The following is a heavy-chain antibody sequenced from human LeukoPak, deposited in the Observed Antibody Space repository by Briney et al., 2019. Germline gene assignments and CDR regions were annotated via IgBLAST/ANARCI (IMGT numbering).Heavy chain of an antibody. J-gene: IGHJ4*02. V-gene: IGHV4-34*01. CDR2: INHSGST. D-gene: IGHD6-19*01. CDR3: ARRYSSGWYFRASFDY. CDR1: GGSLSGYY. Sequence: PSETLSLTCAVYGGSLSGYYWSWIRQPPGKGLEWIGEINHSGSTNYNPSLKSRVTISVDTSKNQFSLKLSSVTAADTAVYYCARRYSSGWYFRASFDYWGQGTLVTVSS.